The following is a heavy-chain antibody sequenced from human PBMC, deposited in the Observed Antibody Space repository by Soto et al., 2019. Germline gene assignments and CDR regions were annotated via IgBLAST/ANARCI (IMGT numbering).Heavy chain of an antibody. Sequence: GASVKVSCKASGFTFTSSAVQWVRQARGQRLEWIGWIVVGSGNTNYAQKFQERVTITRDMSTSTAYMELSSLRSEDTAVYYCARVRLLWFGELLYFDYWGQGTLVTVSS. CDR1: GFTFTSSA. V-gene: IGHV1-58*01. CDR3: ARVRLLWFGELLYFDY. D-gene: IGHD3-10*01. CDR2: IVVGSGNT. J-gene: IGHJ4*02.